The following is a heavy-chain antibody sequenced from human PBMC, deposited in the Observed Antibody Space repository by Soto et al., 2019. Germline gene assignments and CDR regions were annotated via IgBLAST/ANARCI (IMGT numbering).Heavy chain of an antibody. Sequence: QVQLQESGPGLVKPSQTLSLTCTVSGGSISSGGYYWIWIRQHPGKGLEWIGYIYYSGSTYYNPSLKSRVTIAVDTSKNQFSLKLSSVTAADTAVYYCARDQSRCSGGSCYSGWFDPWGQGTLVTVSS. J-gene: IGHJ5*02. CDR3: ARDQSRCSGGSCYSGWFDP. CDR1: GGSISSGGYY. V-gene: IGHV4-31*03. CDR2: IYYSGST. D-gene: IGHD2-15*01.